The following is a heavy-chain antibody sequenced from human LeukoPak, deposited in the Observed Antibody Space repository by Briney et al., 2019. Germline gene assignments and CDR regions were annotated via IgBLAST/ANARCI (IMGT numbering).Heavy chain of an antibody. V-gene: IGHV4-59*01. CDR1: GGSISSYY. Sequence: PSETLSLTCTVSGGSISSYYWSWIRQPPGKGLEWIGYIYYSGSTKYNPSLKSRVTISEDTSKNQFSLKLSSVTAADTAVYYCARDGFATVTTGAYFDYWGQGTLVTVSS. J-gene: IGHJ4*02. D-gene: IGHD4-11*01. CDR3: ARDGFATVTTGAYFDY. CDR2: IYYSGST.